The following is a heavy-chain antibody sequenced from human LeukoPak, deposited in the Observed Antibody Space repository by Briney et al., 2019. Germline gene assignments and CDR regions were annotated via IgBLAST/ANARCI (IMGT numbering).Heavy chain of an antibody. D-gene: IGHD6-13*01. CDR3: ARHLEYISSWKGYYFDY. Sequence: PSETLSLTCTVSGASIGSSTYYWGWIRQPPGKGLEWIGSIYYSGSTYYSPSLKSRVTISVDTSKNQFSLKLSSVTAADTAVYYCARHLEYISSWKGYYFDYWGQGTLVTVSS. CDR2: IYYSGST. J-gene: IGHJ4*02. V-gene: IGHV4-39*01. CDR1: GASIGSSTYY.